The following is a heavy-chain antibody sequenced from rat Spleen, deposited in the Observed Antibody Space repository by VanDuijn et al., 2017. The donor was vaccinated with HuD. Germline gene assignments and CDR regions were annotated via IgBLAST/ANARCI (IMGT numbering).Heavy chain of an antibody. CDR3: ARHSIIRGAYWFAY. V-gene: IGHV5-7*01. CDR1: GFTFSDYN. CDR2: ISYDGSST. D-gene: IGHD4-3*01. Sequence: EVQLVESDGGLVQPGRSMKLSCAASGFTFSDYNMAWVRQAPKKGLEWVATISYDGSSTYYRDSVRGRFTISRDNAKSTLYLQMDSLRSEDTATYYCARHSIIRGAYWFAYWGQGTLVTVSS. J-gene: IGHJ3*01.